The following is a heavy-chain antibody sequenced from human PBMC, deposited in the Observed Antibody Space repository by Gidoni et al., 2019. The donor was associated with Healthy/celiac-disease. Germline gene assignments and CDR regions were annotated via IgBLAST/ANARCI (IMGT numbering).Heavy chain of an antibody. Sequence: EGQLLEYGGGLVQPGGSLRLSCAAAGFTCSSDAMSWVRQAPGKGLEWFSAISGSGGITSYAASVKGRFPISIDNSKNTLYLQMNSLRAEDTAVYYCAKDARSGSYYRFFDYWGQGTLVTVSA. D-gene: IGHD1-26*01. V-gene: IGHV3-23*01. CDR3: AKDARSGSYYRFFDY. J-gene: IGHJ4*02. CDR1: GFTCSSDA. CDR2: ISGSGGIT.